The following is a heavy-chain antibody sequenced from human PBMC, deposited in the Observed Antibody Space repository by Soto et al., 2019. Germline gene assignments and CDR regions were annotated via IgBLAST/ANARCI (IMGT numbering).Heavy chain of an antibody. V-gene: IGHV1-2*04. CDR2: INPNSGGT. Sequence: ASVKVSCKASGYTFTGYYMHWVRQAPGQGLEWMGWINPNSGGTNYAQKFQGWVTMTRDTSISTAYMEPSRLRSDDTAVYYCARDASGSGKNWFDPWGQGTLVTVSS. J-gene: IGHJ5*02. D-gene: IGHD3-10*01. CDR3: ARDASGSGKNWFDP. CDR1: GYTFTGYY.